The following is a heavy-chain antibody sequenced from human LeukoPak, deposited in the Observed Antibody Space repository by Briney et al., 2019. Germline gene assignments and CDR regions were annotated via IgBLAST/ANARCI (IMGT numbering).Heavy chain of an antibody. D-gene: IGHD6-13*01. V-gene: IGHV4-34*01. CDR1: GGSFSGYY. CDR3: ASGYPGIAAAGTGY. Sequence: PSETLSLTCAVYGGSFSGYYWGWIRQPPGKGLEWIGSIYYSGSTYYNPSLKSRVTISVDTSKNQFSLKLSSVTAADTAVYYCASGYPGIAAAGTGYWGQGTLVTVSS. CDR2: IYYSGST. J-gene: IGHJ4*02.